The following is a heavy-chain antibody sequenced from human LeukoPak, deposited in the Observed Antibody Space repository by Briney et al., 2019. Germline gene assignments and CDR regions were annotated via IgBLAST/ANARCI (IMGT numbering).Heavy chain of an antibody. CDR2: ISSSTSTI. D-gene: IGHD3-16*01. J-gene: IGHJ4*02. CDR1: GFTFSSYS. CDR3: AKAWGPVAYYFDY. Sequence: GGSLRLSCVASGFTFSSYSMNWVRQAPAKGLEWVSYISSSTSTIYYADSVKGRFTISRDNSKNTLYLQMNSLRAEDTAVYYCAKAWGPVAYYFDYWGQGTLVTVSS. V-gene: IGHV3-48*01.